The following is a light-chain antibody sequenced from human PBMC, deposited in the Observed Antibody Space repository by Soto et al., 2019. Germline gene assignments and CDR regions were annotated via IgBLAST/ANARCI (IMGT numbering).Light chain of an antibody. Sequence: EIVLTQSPATLYLSPGERATLSCRASQSVSSYLAWYQHKTGQGPRLLIYDASNRATGIPARFSGSGSGADFTFSISSIEPEGLGLCYCQQRRNWSITFGGGNKVEIK. V-gene: IGKV3-11*01. CDR3: QQRRNWSIT. J-gene: IGKJ4*01. CDR1: QSVSSY. CDR2: DAS.